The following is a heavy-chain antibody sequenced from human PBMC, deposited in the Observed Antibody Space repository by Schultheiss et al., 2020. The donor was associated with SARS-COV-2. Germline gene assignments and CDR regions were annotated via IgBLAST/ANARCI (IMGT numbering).Heavy chain of an antibody. CDR2: INHSGST. CDR1: GGSFSGYY. Sequence: SETLSLTCAVYGGSFSGYYWSWIRQPPGKGLEWIGEINHSGSTNYNPSLKSRVTISVDTSKNQFSLKLSSVTAADTAVYYCAREFEYRNAFDIWGQGTTVTVSS. CDR3: AREFEYRNAFDI. V-gene: IGHV4-34*01. D-gene: IGHD2/OR15-2a*01. J-gene: IGHJ3*02.